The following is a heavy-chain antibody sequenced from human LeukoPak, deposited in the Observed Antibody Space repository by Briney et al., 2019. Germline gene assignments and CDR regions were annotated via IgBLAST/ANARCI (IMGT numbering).Heavy chain of an antibody. D-gene: IGHD6-13*01. CDR2: INPTGGSV. CDR1: GYTFTSYA. J-gene: IGHJ3*02. V-gene: IGHV1-46*01. Sequence: ASVKVSCKASGYTFTSYAMHWVRQAPGQRLEWMGIINPTGGSVTYAQKFQGRVTMTRDTSTSTVYMELSSLRSEDTAVYYCATSPSWYEAFDIWGQGTMVTVSS. CDR3: ATSPSWYEAFDI.